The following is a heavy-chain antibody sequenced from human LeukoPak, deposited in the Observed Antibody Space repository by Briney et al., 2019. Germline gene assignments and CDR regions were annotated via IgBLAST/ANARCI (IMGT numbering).Heavy chain of an antibody. D-gene: IGHD3-10*01. V-gene: IGHV3-7*03. CDR3: AREVSSLVWYYYGSGSYYYYFDY. Sequence: PGGSLRLSCVASGFTFGKYWMSWVRQAPGKGLEWVANIKLDGSEKNYVDSVKGRFTISRDNTKNSLYLQMNSLRVEDTAVFYCAREVSSLVWYYYGSGSYYYYFDYWGQGTLVTVSS. J-gene: IGHJ4*02. CDR1: GFTFGKYW. CDR2: IKLDGSEK.